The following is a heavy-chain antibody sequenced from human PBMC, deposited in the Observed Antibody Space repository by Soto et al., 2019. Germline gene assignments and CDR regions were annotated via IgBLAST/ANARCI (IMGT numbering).Heavy chain of an antibody. Sequence: QVQLVQSGAEVKKPGASVKVSCKASGYTFTGYYMHWVRQAPGQGLGWMGWINPNSGGTNYAQKFQGRVTMTSDTSISTAYMELSRLRSDDTAVYYSARAEDLTDFGDLFLWGRGTLVTVSS. J-gene: IGHJ2*01. V-gene: IGHV1-2*02. D-gene: IGHD4-17*01. CDR1: GYTFTGYY. CDR3: ARAEDLTDFGDLFL. CDR2: INPNSGGT.